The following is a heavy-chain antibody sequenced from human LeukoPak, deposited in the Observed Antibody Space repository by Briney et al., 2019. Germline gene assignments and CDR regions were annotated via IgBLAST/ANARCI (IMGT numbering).Heavy chain of an antibody. D-gene: IGHD1-1*01. J-gene: IGHJ5*02. Sequence: ASVKVSCKASGYTFTSYDINWVRQATGQGHEWMGWMNPNSGYTGYAQKFQARVTMARNTSINTAYMELSSLRSEDTAVYYCARSKTGSLGNWFDLWGQGTLVTVSS. CDR1: GYTFTSYD. CDR3: ARSKTGSLGNWFDL. V-gene: IGHV1-8*01. CDR2: MNPNSGYT.